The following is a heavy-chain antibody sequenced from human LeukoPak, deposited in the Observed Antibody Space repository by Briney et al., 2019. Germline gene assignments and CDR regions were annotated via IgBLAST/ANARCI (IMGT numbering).Heavy chain of an antibody. V-gene: IGHV4-34*01. CDR3: ARDHCSSTSCNTGAYYYYGMDV. CDR1: GGSFSGYY. J-gene: IGHJ6*02. Sequence: KSSETLSPTCAVYGGSFSGYYWSRIRQPPGKGLEWIGEINHSGSTNYNPSLKSRVTISVDTSKNQFSLKLSSVTAADTAVYYCARDHCSSTSCNTGAYYYYGMDVWGQGTTVTVSS. D-gene: IGHD2-2*02. CDR2: INHSGST.